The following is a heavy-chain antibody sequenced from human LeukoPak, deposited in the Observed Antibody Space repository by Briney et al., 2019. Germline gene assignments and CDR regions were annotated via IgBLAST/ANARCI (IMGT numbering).Heavy chain of an antibody. J-gene: IGHJ4*02. CDR1: GGSFSGYY. Sequence: PSETLSLTCAVYGGSFSGYYWSWIRQPPGKGLEWIGEINHSGSTNYNPSLKSRVTISVNTSKNQFSLKLSSVTAADTAVYYCARGLIAARPGYYFDYWGQGTLVTVSS. CDR3: ARGLIAARPGYYFDY. V-gene: IGHV4-34*01. D-gene: IGHD6-6*01. CDR2: INHSGST.